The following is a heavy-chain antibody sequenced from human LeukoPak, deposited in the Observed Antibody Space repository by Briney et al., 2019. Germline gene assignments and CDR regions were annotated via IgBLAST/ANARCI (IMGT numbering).Heavy chain of an antibody. V-gene: IGHV3-7*01. CDR2: IKQDGSEK. Sequence: HPGGSLRLSCAASGFTFSSYWMSWVRQAPGKGLEWVAHIKQDGSEKNYVDSVKGRFTISRDNAKNSLLLQMDGLRAEDTAVYYCARDKMTGDSYFDYWGQGILVTVSS. J-gene: IGHJ4*02. CDR3: ARDKMTGDSYFDY. D-gene: IGHD7-27*01. CDR1: GFTFSSYW.